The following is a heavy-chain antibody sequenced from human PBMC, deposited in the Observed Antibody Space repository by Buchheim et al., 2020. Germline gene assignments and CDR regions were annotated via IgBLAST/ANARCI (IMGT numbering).Heavy chain of an antibody. CDR3: AKRTRDYGDNLDY. D-gene: IGHD4-17*01. CDR1: GLTFSSCG. Sequence: QVQLVESGGGVVQPGRSLRLACAASGLTFSSCGMNWVRQAPGKGLEWVAGISYDGSNKYYADSVRGRLTISRDNSKNTLYLHMNNLKTEDTAVYFCAKRTRDYGDNLDYWGQGTL. V-gene: IGHV3-30*18. J-gene: IGHJ4*02. CDR2: ISYDGSNK.